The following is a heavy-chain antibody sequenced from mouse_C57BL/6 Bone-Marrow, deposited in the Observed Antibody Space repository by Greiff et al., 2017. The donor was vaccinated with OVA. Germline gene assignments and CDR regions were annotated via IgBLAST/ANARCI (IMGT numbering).Heavy chain of an antibody. CDR2: IWRGGST. D-gene: IGHD1-1*01. CDR1: GFSLTSYG. V-gene: IGHV2-5*01. CDR3: AKNWEGSSQYYFDY. J-gene: IGHJ2*01. Sequence: VKLVESGPGLVQPSQSLSITCTVSGFSLTSYGVHWVRQSPGKGLEWLGVIWRGGSTDYNAAFMSRLSITKDNSKSQVFFKMNSLQADDTAIYYCAKNWEGSSQYYFDYWGQGTTLTVSS.